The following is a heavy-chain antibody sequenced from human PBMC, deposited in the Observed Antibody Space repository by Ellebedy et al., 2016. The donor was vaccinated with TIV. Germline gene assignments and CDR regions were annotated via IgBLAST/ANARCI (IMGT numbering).Heavy chain of an antibody. CDR1: GFTFPSVW. CDR3: VKYLSRAMDV. D-gene: IGHD2/OR15-2a*01. Sequence: PGGSLRLSCAATGFTFPSVWMTWVRQAPGKRLEWVAHINQDGTRTSSVDSVKGRFSIPRDNAKNSLYLQMNSLSGEDTAVYYCVKYLSRAMDVWGQGTPVTVSS. CDR2: INQDGTRT. V-gene: IGHV3-7*03. J-gene: IGHJ6*02.